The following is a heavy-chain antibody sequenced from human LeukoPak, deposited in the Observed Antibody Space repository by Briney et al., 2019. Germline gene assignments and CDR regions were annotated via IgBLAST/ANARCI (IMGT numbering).Heavy chain of an antibody. Sequence: GASVKVSCRASGYTFTSYGISWVRQAPGQGLEWMGWISAYNGNTNYAQKLQGRVTMTTDTSTSTAYMELRSLRSDDTAVYYCATNQYDYGDYVCYYYMDVWGKGTTVTVSS. CDR2: ISAYNGNT. CDR3: ATNQYDYGDYVCYYYMDV. V-gene: IGHV1-18*01. CDR1: GYTFTSYG. D-gene: IGHD4-17*01. J-gene: IGHJ6*03.